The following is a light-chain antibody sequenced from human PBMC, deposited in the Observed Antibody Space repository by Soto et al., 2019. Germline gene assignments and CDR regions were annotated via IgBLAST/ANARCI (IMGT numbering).Light chain of an antibody. V-gene: IGLV2-11*01. CDR2: DVS. J-gene: IGLJ7*01. Sequence: QLVLTQPRSVSGSPGQSVTISCTGTSSDVCGYNYVSWYQQHPGKAPKLMIYDVSKRPSGVPDRFSGSKSGNTASLTISGLQAEDEADYYCCSYAGSYTFVFGGGTQLTVL. CDR1: SSDVCGYNY. CDR3: CSYAGSYTFV.